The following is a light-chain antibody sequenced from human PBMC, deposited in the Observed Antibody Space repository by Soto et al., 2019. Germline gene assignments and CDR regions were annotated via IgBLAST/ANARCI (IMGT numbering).Light chain of an antibody. V-gene: IGKV3-20*01. CDR1: QSVSSSY. J-gene: IGKJ1*01. CDR2: GTS. Sequence: PGERATLSCRASQSVSSSYLAWYQQTPGQAPRLLIYGTSNRATGIPDRFSGSGSGTDFTLTISRLEPEDFAVYYCQQYGNSRWTFGQGPKVEIK. CDR3: QQYGNSRWT.